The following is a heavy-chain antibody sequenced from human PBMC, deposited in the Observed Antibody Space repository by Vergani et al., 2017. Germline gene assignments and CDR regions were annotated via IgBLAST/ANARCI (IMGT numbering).Heavy chain of an antibody. Sequence: QVHLVESGGGVVQPGRSLRLSCVVSGFTSSYYGMHWVRQAPGNGLEWVAVISYDGTQKYYADSVKGRFTLSRDNSKSTLYLQMNSLRTEDTAVYYCATKSCGTPGCQIGYFREWGQGTLVTVSS. D-gene: IGHD1-1*01. CDR1: GFTSSYYG. CDR2: ISYDGTQK. V-gene: IGHV3-30*03. CDR3: ATKSCGTPGCQIGYFRE. J-gene: IGHJ1*01.